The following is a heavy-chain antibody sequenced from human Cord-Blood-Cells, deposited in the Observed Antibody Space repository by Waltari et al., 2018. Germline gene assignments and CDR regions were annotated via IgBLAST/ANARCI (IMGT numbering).Heavy chain of an antibody. D-gene: IGHD2-2*01. CDR2: INPNSGGT. J-gene: IGHJ5*02. CDR1: GYTFTGYY. Sequence: QVQLVQSGAEVKKPGASVKVSCKASGYTFTGYYMHWVRQAPGQGLEWMGWINPNSGGTNDAQKFQGRVTMTRDTSISTAYMGLSRLRSDDTAVYYCARGAYCSSTSCYRGWFDPWGQGTLVTVSS. CDR3: ARGAYCSSTSCYRGWFDP. V-gene: IGHV1-2*02.